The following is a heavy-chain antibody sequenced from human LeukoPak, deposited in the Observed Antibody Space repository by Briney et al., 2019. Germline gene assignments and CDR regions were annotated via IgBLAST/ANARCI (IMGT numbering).Heavy chain of an antibody. CDR1: GGTFSSYA. V-gene: IGHV1-69*06. D-gene: IGHD2-8*01. CDR2: IIPIFGTA. J-gene: IGHJ5*02. Sequence: GASVKVSCKASGGTFSSYAISWVRQAPGQGLEWMGRIIPIFGTANYAQKFQGRVTITADKSTSTAYMELSSLRSEDTAVYYCARGGFGYCTNGVCYSGWFDPWGQGTLVTVSS. CDR3: ARGGFGYCTNGVCYSGWFDP.